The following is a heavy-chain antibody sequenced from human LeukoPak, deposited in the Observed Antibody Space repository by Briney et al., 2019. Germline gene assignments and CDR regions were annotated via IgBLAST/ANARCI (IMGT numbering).Heavy chain of an antibody. CDR3: ARDGDYPTPLNWFDP. V-gene: IGHV4-34*01. CDR1: GGSFSGYY. D-gene: IGHD4-17*01. CDR2: INHSGST. J-gene: IGHJ5*02. Sequence: PSETLSLTCAVYGGSFSGYYWSWIPQPPGKGLEWIGEINHSGSTNYNPSLKSRVTISVDPSKNQYSLKLSSVTAADTAVYYCARDGDYPTPLNWFDPWGQGTLVTVSS.